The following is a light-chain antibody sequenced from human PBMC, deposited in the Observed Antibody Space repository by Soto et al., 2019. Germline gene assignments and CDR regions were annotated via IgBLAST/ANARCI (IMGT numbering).Light chain of an antibody. CDR1: QRIDRY. Sequence: DIQLTQSPSTLSASVGDRVTVTCRASQRIDRYLAWYQRKPGKAPKLLVYDASTLEGGVPSSFSGSGSATEFILTISSLQPDDFATYYCQQYKDGAWTFGQGTRVEIK. CDR3: QQYKDGAWT. J-gene: IGKJ1*01. V-gene: IGKV1-5*01. CDR2: DAS.